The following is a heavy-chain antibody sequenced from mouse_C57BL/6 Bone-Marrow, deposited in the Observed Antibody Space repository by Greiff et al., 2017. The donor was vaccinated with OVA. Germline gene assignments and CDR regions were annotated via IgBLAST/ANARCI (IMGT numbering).Heavy chain of an antibody. Sequence: VQLQQSVAELVRPGASVKLSCTASGFNIKNTYMHWVKQRPEQGLEWIGRIDPANGNTKYDPKFQGKATITADTSANIAYLHLSSLTSEDTAIYYCARREGLRRYFDVWGTGTTVTVSS. J-gene: IGHJ1*03. CDR2: IDPANGNT. V-gene: IGHV14-3*01. CDR1: GFNIKNTY. D-gene: IGHD2-4*01. CDR3: ARREGLRRYFDV.